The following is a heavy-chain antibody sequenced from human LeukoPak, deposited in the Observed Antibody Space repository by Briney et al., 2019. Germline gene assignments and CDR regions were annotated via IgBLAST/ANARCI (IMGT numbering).Heavy chain of an antibody. D-gene: IGHD1-26*01. Sequence: PGGSLRLSCAASGFTFSGCTMNWVRQAPGKGLEWVSSITSSSTYIYYADSVNGRFTISRDNAKSSLYLQMDSLRAEDTAVYYCARNDIVGSTTIDYWGQGTLVTVSS. CDR3: ARNDIVGSTTIDY. J-gene: IGHJ4*02. CDR2: ITSSSTYI. CDR1: GFTFSGCT. V-gene: IGHV3-21*06.